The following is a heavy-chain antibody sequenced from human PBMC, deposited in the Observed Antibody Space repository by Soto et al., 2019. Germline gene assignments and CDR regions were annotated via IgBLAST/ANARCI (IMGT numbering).Heavy chain of an antibody. V-gene: IGHV3-48*01. CDR1: GFTFSSYS. CDR2: ISSSSSTI. Sequence: GGSLRLSCAASGFTFSSYSMNWVRQAPGKGLEWVSYISSSSSTIYYADSVKGRFTISRDNAKNSLYLQMNSLRAEDTAVYYCASSGWPDAFDIWGQGTMVTVSS. J-gene: IGHJ3*02. CDR3: ASSGWPDAFDI. D-gene: IGHD6-19*01.